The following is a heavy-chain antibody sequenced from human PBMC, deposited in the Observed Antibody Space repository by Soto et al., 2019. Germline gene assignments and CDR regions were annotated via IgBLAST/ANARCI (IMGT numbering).Heavy chain of an antibody. CDR1: GGSISSSSYY. D-gene: IGHD6-19*01. J-gene: IGHJ6*02. V-gene: IGHV4-39*01. Sequence: SETLSLTCTVSGGSISSSSYYWGWIRQPPGKGLEWIGSIYYSGSTYYNPSLKSRVTISVDTSKNQFSLKLSSVTAADTAVYYCARHVYRQWLEDHYYYYGMDVWGQGTTVTVSS. CDR3: ARHVYRQWLEDHYYYYGMDV. CDR2: IYYSGST.